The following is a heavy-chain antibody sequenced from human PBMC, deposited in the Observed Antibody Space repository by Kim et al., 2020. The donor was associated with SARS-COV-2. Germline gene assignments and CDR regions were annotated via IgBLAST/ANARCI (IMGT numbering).Heavy chain of an antibody. D-gene: IGHD1-1*01. V-gene: IGHV4-39*01. J-gene: IGHJ6*02. Sequence: SETLSLTCTVSGGSISSSSYYWGWIRQPPGKGLEWIGSIYYSGSTYYNPSLKSRVTISVDTSKNQFSLKLSSVTAADTAVYYCARHQLERPYYYGMDVWGQGTTVTVSS. CDR2: IYYSGST. CDR1: GGSISSSSYY. CDR3: ARHQLERPYYYGMDV.